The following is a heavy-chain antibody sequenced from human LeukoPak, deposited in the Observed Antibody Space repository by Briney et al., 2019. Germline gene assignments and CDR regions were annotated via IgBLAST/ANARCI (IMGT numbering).Heavy chain of an antibody. Sequence: SETLSLTCTVSGSSISTYYWSWIRQPVGKGLEWIGYIYYNESTNYNPSVKSRVTISADTSKNQFSLKLRSVTAADPAVYYCARGRWLVNYWGQGTLVTASS. CDR3: ARGRWLVNY. CDR2: IYYNEST. V-gene: IGHV4-59*01. J-gene: IGHJ4*02. CDR1: GSSISTYY. D-gene: IGHD6-19*01.